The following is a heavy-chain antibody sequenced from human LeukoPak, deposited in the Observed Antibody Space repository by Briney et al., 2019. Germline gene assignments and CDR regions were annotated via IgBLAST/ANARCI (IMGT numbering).Heavy chain of an antibody. Sequence: GGSLRLSCAASGFTFSSYAMSWVRQAPGKGLEWVGFIRSKAYGGTTEYAASVKGRFTISRDDSKSIAYLQMNSLKTEDTAVYYCTRGRVRGYGDYVDYWGQGTLVTVSS. CDR1: GFTFSSYA. D-gene: IGHD5-12*01. CDR3: TRGRVRGYGDYVDY. CDR2: IRSKAYGGTT. J-gene: IGHJ4*02. V-gene: IGHV3-49*04.